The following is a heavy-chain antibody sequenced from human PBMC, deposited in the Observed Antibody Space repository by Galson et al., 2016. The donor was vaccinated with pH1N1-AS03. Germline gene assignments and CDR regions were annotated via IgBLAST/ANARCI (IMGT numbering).Heavy chain of an antibody. CDR2: ITSNGGTT. J-gene: IGHJ4*02. Sequence: SLRLSCAASGFTFSLYSMHWVRQAPGKGLEYVSVITSNGGTTYYADSVKGRFTISRDNFKNTLFLQMSSLRPDDTAVYYCVKEWAVAGTWMADYRGQGTLVTVSS. CDR3: VKEWAVAGTWMADY. CDR1: GFTFSLYS. D-gene: IGHD6-19*01. V-gene: IGHV3-64D*06.